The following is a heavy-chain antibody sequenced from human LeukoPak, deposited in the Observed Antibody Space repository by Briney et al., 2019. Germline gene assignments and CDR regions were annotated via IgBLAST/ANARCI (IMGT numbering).Heavy chain of an antibody. CDR3: ARGLPGDIVVVPAAIRRIWFDP. J-gene: IGHJ5*02. D-gene: IGHD2-2*01. Sequence: ASVKVSRKASGYTFTSYDINWVRQATGQGLEWMGWMNPNSGNTGYAQKFQGRVTMTRNTSISTAYMELSSLRSEDTAVYYCARGLPGDIVVVPAAIRRIWFDPWGQGTLVTVSS. CDR1: GYTFTSYD. CDR2: MNPNSGNT. V-gene: IGHV1-8*01.